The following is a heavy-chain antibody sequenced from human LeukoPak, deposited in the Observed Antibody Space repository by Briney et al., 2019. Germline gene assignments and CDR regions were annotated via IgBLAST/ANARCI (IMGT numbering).Heavy chain of an antibody. D-gene: IGHD4-17*01. V-gene: IGHV3-7*01. CDR3: ARSKAMTTVTRFDY. CDR2: IKQDGSEK. CDR1: GFTFSSRDW. J-gene: IGHJ4*02. Sequence: GGSLRLSCVASGFTFSSRDWMTWVRQAPGKGLEWVANIKQDGSEKNYVDSVKGRFTISRDNAKNSLYLQMNSLRAEDTAVYYCARSKAMTTVTRFDYWGQGTLVTVSS.